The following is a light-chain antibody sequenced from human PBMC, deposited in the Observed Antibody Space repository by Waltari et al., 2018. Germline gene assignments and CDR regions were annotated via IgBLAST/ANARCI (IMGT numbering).Light chain of an antibody. CDR1: QSITTS. J-gene: IGKJ4*01. CDR3: QQYYSPPLT. V-gene: IGKV1-5*03. Sequence: DIQMTQSPSTLSASVGDTVIISCRASQSITTSLAWDQKKPGKAPDVLIDGASNLESGVPSRCSGSGYGTEFTLTISSLQAEDVAVYYCQQYYSPPLTFGGGTKVEIK. CDR2: GAS.